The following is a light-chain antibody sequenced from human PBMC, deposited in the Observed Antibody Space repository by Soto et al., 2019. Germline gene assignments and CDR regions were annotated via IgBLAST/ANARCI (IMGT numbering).Light chain of an antibody. V-gene: IGLV2-11*01. Sequence: QSALTQPRSVSGSPGQSVTISCTGTSSDIGGYNYVSWYQHHPGKAPKLMIYDVTTRPSGVPDCFSGSKSGNTASLAISGLQAEDEADYYCCSYAGSYTLVFGGGTKLTVL. J-gene: IGLJ2*01. CDR3: CSYAGSYTLV. CDR1: SSDIGGYNY. CDR2: DVT.